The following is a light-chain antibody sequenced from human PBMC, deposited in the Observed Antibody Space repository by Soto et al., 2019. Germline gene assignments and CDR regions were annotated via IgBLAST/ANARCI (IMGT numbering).Light chain of an antibody. CDR1: TNDVGTYNY. V-gene: IGLV2-14*01. J-gene: IGLJ2*01. CDR2: DVS. CDR3: SSYTSSVTLV. Sequence: QSALTQPASVSGSPGQSITISCTGTTNDVGTYNYVSWYQQHPGKAPKLMIYDVSNRPSGVSNRFSASKSGNTASLTISGLQAEDEADYYCSSYTSSVTLVFGGGTKLTVL.